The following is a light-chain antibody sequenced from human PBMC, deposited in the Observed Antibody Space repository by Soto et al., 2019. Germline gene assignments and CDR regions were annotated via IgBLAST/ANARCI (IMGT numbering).Light chain of an antibody. J-gene: IGLJ1*01. CDR3: SSYTSSSTYA. CDR2: DVN. Sequence: QSVLPQPASVSGSPGQAIAISCTGTSSDVGYYNYVSWYQQHPGKAPNVMIYDVNNRPSGVPDRFSGSKSGNPASLTISGLQAEDEADYYCSSYTSSSTYAFGTGTKVPVL. CDR1: SSDVGYYNY. V-gene: IGLV2-14*01.